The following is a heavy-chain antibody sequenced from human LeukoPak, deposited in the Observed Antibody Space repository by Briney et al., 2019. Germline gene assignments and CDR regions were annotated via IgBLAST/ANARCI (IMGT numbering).Heavy chain of an antibody. J-gene: IGHJ4*02. Sequence: ASVKVSCKASGYTFTSYGISWVRQAPGQGLAWMGWISAYNGNTNYAQKLQGRVTMTTDTSTSTAYMELRSLRSDDTAVYYCARADYGGNSDDFDYWGQGTLVTVSS. CDR1: GYTFTSYG. CDR3: ARADYGGNSDDFDY. CDR2: ISAYNGNT. D-gene: IGHD4-17*01. V-gene: IGHV1-18*01.